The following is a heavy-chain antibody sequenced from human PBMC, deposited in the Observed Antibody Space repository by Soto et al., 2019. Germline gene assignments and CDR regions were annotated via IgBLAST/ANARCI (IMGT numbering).Heavy chain of an antibody. V-gene: IGHV3-30-3*01. CDR3: ARDLRVDSNYHYYYDGMEV. Sequence: HPGGSLRLSCAASGFTFSSYAMHWVCQAPGKGLEWVAVISYDGSNKYYADSVKGRFTISRDNSKNTLYLQMNSLRAEDTAVYYCARDLRVDSNYHYYYDGMEVWGQGTTVTVSS. J-gene: IGHJ6*02. CDR2: ISYDGSNK. CDR1: GFTFSSYA. D-gene: IGHD4-4*01.